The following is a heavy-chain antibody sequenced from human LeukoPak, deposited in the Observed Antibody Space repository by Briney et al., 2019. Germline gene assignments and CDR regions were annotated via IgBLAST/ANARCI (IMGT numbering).Heavy chain of an antibody. V-gene: IGHV3-30*18. Sequence: QPGGSLRLSCAASGFTFSDYGMHWVRQAPGKGLEWVAVISYDGSNKYYADSVKGRFTISRDNSKNTLYLQMNSLRAEDTAVYYCAKVGGGLERRYYFDYWGQGTLVTVSS. CDR2: ISYDGSNK. CDR3: AKVGGGLERRYYFDY. J-gene: IGHJ4*02. D-gene: IGHD1-1*01. CDR1: GFTFSDYG.